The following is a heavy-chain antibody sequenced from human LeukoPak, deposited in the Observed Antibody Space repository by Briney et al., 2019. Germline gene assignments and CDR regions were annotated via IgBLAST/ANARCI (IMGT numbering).Heavy chain of an antibody. Sequence: PGRSLRPSCAASGFTFTAYLIHWVRQAPGKGLEWVAVMSSDGNAMFYADSVKGRFTISRDNSKNTLYLQTNSLRAEDTAVYYCVRESEYYFDHSASFDYWGQGTLVTVSS. CDR3: VRESEYYFDHSASFDY. D-gene: IGHD3-22*01. CDR1: GFTFTAYL. V-gene: IGHV3-30-3*01. J-gene: IGHJ4*02. CDR2: MSSDGNAM.